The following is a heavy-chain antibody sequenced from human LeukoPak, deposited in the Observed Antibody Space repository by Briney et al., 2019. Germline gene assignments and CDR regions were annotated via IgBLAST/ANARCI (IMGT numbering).Heavy chain of an antibody. Sequence: PSETLSLTCTVSGGSISSHYWSWVRQPPGKGLEWIGYIYYSGSTNYNPSLKSRVTISVDTSKNQFSLKLSSVTAADTAVYYCAREWTPGWFDPWGQGTLVTVSS. CDR1: GGSISSHY. V-gene: IGHV4-59*11. D-gene: IGHD3/OR15-3a*01. CDR2: IYYSGST. J-gene: IGHJ5*02. CDR3: AREWTPGWFDP.